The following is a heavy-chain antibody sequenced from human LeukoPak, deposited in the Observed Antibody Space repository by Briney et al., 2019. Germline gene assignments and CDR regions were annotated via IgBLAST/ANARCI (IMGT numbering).Heavy chain of an antibody. J-gene: IGHJ3*02. CDR2: IYYSGST. CDR3: ARGDSSGYKLGAFDI. V-gene: IGHV4-30-4*01. D-gene: IGHD3-22*01. CDR1: GGSISSGDYY. Sequence: PSETLSLTCAVSGGSISSGDYYWSWIRQPPGQGLEWIGYIYYSGSTYYNPSLKRRVTISVDTSKNQFSLKLSSVTAADTAVYYCARGDSSGYKLGAFDIWGQGTMVTVPS.